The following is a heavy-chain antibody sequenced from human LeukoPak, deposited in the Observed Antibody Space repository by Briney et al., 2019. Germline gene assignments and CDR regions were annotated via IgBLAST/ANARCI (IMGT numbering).Heavy chain of an antibody. CDR3: ARVYDILTGIRGAFDI. CDR2: IIPIFGTA. V-gene: IGHV1-69*13. Sequence: ASVKVSCKASGGTFSSYAISWVRQAPGQGLEWMGGIIPIFGTANYAQKFQGRVTITADESTSTAYMELSSLRSEDTAVYYCARVYDILTGIRGAFDIWGQGTMVTVSS. J-gene: IGHJ3*02. D-gene: IGHD3-9*01. CDR1: GGTFSSYA.